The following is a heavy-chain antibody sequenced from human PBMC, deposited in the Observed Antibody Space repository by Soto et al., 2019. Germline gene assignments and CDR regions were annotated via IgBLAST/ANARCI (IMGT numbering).Heavy chain of an antibody. CDR3: ARPRADYENGMDV. CDR1: GYSFTSYW. J-gene: IGHJ6*02. V-gene: IGHV5-51*01. D-gene: IGHD4-17*01. CDR2: IFPHDSDT. Sequence: PGASLKISCKGFGYSFTSYWIAWVRQMPGKGLEWMGIIFPHDSDTVYSPSFQGQVTMSVDKSISTAYLQWSSLKASDTAMYYCARPRADYENGMDVWGQGTTVTVSS.